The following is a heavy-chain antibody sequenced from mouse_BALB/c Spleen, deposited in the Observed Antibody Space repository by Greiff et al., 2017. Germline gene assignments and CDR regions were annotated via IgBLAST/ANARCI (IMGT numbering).Heavy chain of an antibody. D-gene: IGHD2-4*01. CDR3: TRTYYDYDDWFAY. Sequence: VQLQQSGPELVKPGASVKMSCKASGYTFTSYVMHWVKQKPGQGLEWIGYINPYNDGTKYNEKFKGKATLTSDKSSSTAYMQLSSPTSEDSAVYYCTRTYYDYDDWFAYWGQGTLVTVSA. CDR2: INPYNDGT. V-gene: IGHV1-14*01. J-gene: IGHJ3*01. CDR1: GYTFTSYV.